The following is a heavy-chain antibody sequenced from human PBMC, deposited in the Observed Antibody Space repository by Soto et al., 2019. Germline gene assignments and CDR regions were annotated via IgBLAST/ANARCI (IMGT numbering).Heavy chain of an antibody. D-gene: IGHD6-19*01. V-gene: IGHV4-4*07. CDR3: ARERRDLAWLVLGSAYYYYGMDV. Sequence: PSETLSLTCTVSGGSISSYYWSWIRQPAGKGLEWIGRIYTSGSTNYNPSLKSRVTMSVDTSKNQFSLKLSSVTAADTAVYYCARERRDLAWLVLGSAYYYYGMDVWGQGTTVTVSS. CDR1: GGSISSYY. CDR2: IYTSGST. J-gene: IGHJ6*02.